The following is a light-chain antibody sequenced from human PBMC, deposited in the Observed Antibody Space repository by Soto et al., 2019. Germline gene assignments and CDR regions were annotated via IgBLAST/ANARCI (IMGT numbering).Light chain of an antibody. CDR3: ATWDDSLNGPV. CDR2: SNH. CDR1: SSNFGSYT. V-gene: IGLV1-44*01. J-gene: IGLJ2*01. Sequence: QSVLTQPPSASGTPGQRVTISCSGSSSNFGSYTVNWYQQLPGAAPKLLIYSNHQRPSGVPDRFSGSKSGTSASLAISGRQSEDEADYFCATWDDSLNGPVFGGGTKLTVL.